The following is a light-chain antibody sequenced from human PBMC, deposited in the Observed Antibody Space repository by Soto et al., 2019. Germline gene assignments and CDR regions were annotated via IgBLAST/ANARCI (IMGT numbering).Light chain of an antibody. Sequence: QSVLTQPPSVSGAPGQRVTISCTGSSSSIGAGYDVHWYQQLPGTAPKLLIYGNSNRPSGVPDRFSGSKSGTSASLAITGLHAEDEAYYYCQSYDSSLSGSVFGGGTKLTVL. J-gene: IGLJ2*01. V-gene: IGLV1-40*01. CDR1: SSSIGAGYD. CDR2: GNS. CDR3: QSYDSSLSGSV.